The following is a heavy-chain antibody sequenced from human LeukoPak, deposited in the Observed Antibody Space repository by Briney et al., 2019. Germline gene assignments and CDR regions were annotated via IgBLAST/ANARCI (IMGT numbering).Heavy chain of an antibody. CDR3: ATISGELLSTTVTTWVAIDY. Sequence: ASVKVSCKASGYTFTDFYMHWVRQALGQGLEWMGWINPNSGGTNYAQKFQGRVTMTRDTSISTAYMELSRLRSDDTAVYYCATISGELLSTTVTTWVAIDYWGQGTLVTVSS. J-gene: IGHJ4*02. D-gene: IGHD4-17*01. V-gene: IGHV1-2*02. CDR1: GYTFTDFY. CDR2: INPNSGGT.